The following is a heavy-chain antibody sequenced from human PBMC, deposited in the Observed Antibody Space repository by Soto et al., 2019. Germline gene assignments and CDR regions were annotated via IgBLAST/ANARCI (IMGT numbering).Heavy chain of an antibody. Sequence: SETLSLTCTVSGGSISSGGYYWSWIRQHPGKGLEWIGYIYYSGSTYYNPSLKSRVTISVDTSKNQFSLKLSSVTAADTAVYYCARDLATNCGGDCYPQQAWFDPWGQGTLVTVS. J-gene: IGHJ5*02. D-gene: IGHD2-21*02. CDR2: IYYSGST. CDR3: ARDLATNCGGDCYPQQAWFDP. V-gene: IGHV4-31*03. CDR1: GGSISSGGYY.